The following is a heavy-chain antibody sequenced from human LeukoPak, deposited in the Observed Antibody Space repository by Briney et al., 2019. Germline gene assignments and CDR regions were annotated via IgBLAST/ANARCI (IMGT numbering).Heavy chain of an antibody. J-gene: IGHJ6*02. V-gene: IGHV4-34*01. Sequence: PSETLSLTCAVYGVSFSGYYWSWIRQPPGKGLEWIGEINHSGSTNYNPSLKSRVTISVDTSKNQFSLKLSSVTAADTAVYYCASLSTRSNVWGQGTTVTVSS. D-gene: IGHD3-10*01. CDR2: INHSGST. CDR3: ASLSTRSNV. CDR1: GVSFSGYY.